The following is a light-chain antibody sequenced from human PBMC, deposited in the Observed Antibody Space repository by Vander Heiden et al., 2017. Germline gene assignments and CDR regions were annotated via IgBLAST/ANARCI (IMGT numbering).Light chain of an antibody. J-gene: IGKJ2*01. Sequence: DIVLTHSPDSLAVSPGERATINCKSSQSVLYSSNNKNYLTWYQQKPGQPPKLLIYGASTRESGVPDRFSGSGSGTDFTLTISSLQSEDVAVYYCQQYYSTPYTFGQGTKLEIK. CDR3: QQYYSTPYT. CDR1: QSVLYSSNNKNY. V-gene: IGKV4-1*01. CDR2: GAS.